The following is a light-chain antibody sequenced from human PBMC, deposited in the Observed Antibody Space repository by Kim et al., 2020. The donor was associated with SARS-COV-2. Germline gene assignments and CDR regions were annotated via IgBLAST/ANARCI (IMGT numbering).Light chain of an antibody. CDR3: QQYNNWPWT. Sequence: SQGERPTLSCRASKRVSSTLAWYKQKPGQAPSPLIYGPSTRATGIPARLSGSGSGTEFTLTISSLQSEDFAVYYCQQYNNWPWTFGQGTKVDIK. J-gene: IGKJ1*01. CDR1: KRVSST. CDR2: GPS. V-gene: IGKV3-15*01.